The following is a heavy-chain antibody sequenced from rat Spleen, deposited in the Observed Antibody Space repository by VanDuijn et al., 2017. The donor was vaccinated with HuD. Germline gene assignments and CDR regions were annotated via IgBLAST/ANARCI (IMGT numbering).Heavy chain of an antibody. D-gene: IGHD1-2*01. CDR3: ASADIATISTGGI. V-gene: IGHV2-13*01. CDR2: IWGNGNT. J-gene: IGHJ2*01. Sequence: QVQLKESGPGLVQPSQTLSLTCTVSGFSLSSYGVIWVRQPPGKGLEWMGVIWGNGNTNYNSVLKSRLSISRDTAKSQVYLKMNSLQTEDTATYYCASADIATISTGGIWGQGVMVTVSS. CDR1: GFSLSSYG.